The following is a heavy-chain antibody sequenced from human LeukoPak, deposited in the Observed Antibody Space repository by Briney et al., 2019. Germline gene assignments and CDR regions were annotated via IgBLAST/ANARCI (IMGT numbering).Heavy chain of an antibody. CDR1: GGSISSSSYY. CDR2: IYYSGST. D-gene: IGHD3-3*01. Sequence: SETLSLTCTVSGGSISSSSYYWGWIRQPPGKGLEWIGSIYYSGSTYYNPSLKSRVTISVDMSKNQFSLKLSSVTAADTAVYYCARQLYYDFWGGYSTNWFDPWGQGTLVTVSS. V-gene: IGHV4-39*01. CDR3: ARQLYYDFWGGYSTNWFDP. J-gene: IGHJ5*02.